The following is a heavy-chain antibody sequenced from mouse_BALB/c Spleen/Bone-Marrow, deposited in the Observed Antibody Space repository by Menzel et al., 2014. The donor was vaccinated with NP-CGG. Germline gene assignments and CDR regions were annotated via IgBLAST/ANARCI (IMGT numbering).Heavy chain of an antibody. Sequence: EVKLQESGGGLVQPGGSRKLSCAASGFTFSSFGMHWVRQAPEKGLEWVAYISGGSSIIYYADTVKGHFTISRDNPKNTLFLQMTSLRSEDTAIYYCARKDYFGYAAMDYWGQGTSVTVSS. CDR2: ISGGSSII. V-gene: IGHV5-17*02. CDR1: GFTFSSFG. D-gene: IGHD1-2*01. J-gene: IGHJ4*01. CDR3: ARKDYFGYAAMDY.